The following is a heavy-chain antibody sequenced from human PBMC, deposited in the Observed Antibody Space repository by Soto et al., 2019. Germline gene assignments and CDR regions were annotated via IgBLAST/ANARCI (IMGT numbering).Heavy chain of an antibody. CDR1: GDSVSSNNIA. V-gene: IGHV6-1*01. Sequence: QVQLQQSGPGLVKPSQTLSLTCAVSGDSVSSNNIAWNWLRQSPWRGLEWLGRTYYRSKWYNEYAVSVRSRITINLDTSKTQVSLQLNSVTPEDTAVYYCARGRWSTLDYWGQGAQVTVSS. CDR3: ARGRWSTLDY. CDR2: TYYRSKWYN. D-gene: IGHD2-15*01. J-gene: IGHJ4*02.